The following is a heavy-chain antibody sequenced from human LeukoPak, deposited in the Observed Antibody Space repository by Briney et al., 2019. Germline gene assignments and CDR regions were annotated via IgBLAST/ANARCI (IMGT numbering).Heavy chain of an antibody. CDR2: IYYSGST. CDR3: ARDLSYDSI. Sequence: SETLSFTCTVSGGSISSYYWSWIRQPPGKGLEWIGYIYYSGSTNYNPSLKSRVTISVDTSKNQFSLKLSSVTAADTAVYYCARDLSYDSIWGQGTLVTVSS. CDR1: GGSISSYY. D-gene: IGHD3-3*01. V-gene: IGHV4-59*01. J-gene: IGHJ4*02.